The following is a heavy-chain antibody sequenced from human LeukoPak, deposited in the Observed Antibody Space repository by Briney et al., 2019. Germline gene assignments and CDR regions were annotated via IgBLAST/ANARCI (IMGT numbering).Heavy chain of an antibody. CDR2: ISYDGSNK. CDR3: ARDPMGVSLFDY. D-gene: IGHD3-10*01. CDR1: GFTFNSYA. V-gene: IGHV3-30-3*01. Sequence: PGRSLRLSCAASGFTFNSYAMHWVRQAPGKGLEWVAVISYDGSNKYYADSVKGRFTISRDNSKNTLYLQMNSLRAEDTAVYYCARDPMGVSLFDYWGQGTLVTVSS. J-gene: IGHJ4*02.